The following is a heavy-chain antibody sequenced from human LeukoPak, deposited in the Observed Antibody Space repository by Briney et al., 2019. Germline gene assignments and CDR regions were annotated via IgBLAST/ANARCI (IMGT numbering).Heavy chain of an antibody. J-gene: IGHJ4*02. Sequence: GGTLRLSCAASGFTFSSYAMSWVRQAPGKGLEWVSAISGSGGSTYYADSVKGRFTISRDNSKNTLFLQMNSLRAGDTAVYYCAKGSGSYLSPLYYFDYWGQGTLVTVSS. CDR2: ISGSGGST. CDR3: AKGSGSYLSPLYYFDY. D-gene: IGHD1-26*01. CDR1: GFTFSSYA. V-gene: IGHV3-23*01.